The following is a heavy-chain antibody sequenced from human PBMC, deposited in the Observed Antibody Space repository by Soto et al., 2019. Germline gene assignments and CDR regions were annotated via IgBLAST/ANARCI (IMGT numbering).Heavy chain of an antibody. CDR1: GDSISSYY. Sequence: QVQLQESGPGLVKPSETLSLTCTVSGDSISSYYWSWIRQPPGKGLEWIGYIYYSGSTNYNPSLKSRVTISVDTSKNQFSLNLSSVTAADTAVYYCARGGGSDFAQHWDQGTLVTVSS. J-gene: IGHJ1*01. CDR3: ARGGGSDFAQH. CDR2: IYYSGST. V-gene: IGHV4-59*01. D-gene: IGHD1-26*01.